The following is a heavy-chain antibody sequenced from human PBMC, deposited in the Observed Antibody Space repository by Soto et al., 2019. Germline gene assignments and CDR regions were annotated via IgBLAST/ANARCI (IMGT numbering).Heavy chain of an antibody. Sequence: PGGSLRLSCAASGFTLNKFDMHWVRQAPGKGLQWVAGTSYDGNKKYYADSVKGRFTISRDNSKNSLYLQMNSLRAEDTAVYYCARISGWRIGGFGGAFDIWGQGTMVTVSS. CDR1: GFTLNKFD. CDR3: ARISGWRIGGFGGAFDI. J-gene: IGHJ3*02. V-gene: IGHV3-30-3*01. D-gene: IGHD3-16*01. CDR2: TSYDGNKK.